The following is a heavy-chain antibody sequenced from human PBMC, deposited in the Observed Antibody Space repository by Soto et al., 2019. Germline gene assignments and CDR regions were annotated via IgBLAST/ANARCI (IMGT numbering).Heavy chain of an antibody. CDR1: GGSITNYY. Sequence: QVQLQESGPGLLKPSETLSLTCTVSGGSITNYYLSWIQQPPAKGLEWRGYMYYRGSTDYNPSLKSRVTISGDTAKNQRSLKSSSVTAADTAVYYCAGYQRPRCREFTPWGQVTLVTFSS. J-gene: IGHJ5*02. CDR2: MYYRGST. D-gene: IGHD2-2*01. CDR3: AGYQRPRCREFTP. V-gene: IGHV4-59*01.